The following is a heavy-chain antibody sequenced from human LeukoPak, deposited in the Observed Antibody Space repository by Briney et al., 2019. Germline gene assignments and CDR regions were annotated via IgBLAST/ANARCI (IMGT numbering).Heavy chain of an antibody. CDR3: AKDGLMRFFDY. D-gene: IGHD2-8*01. CDR2: ISNGGNNK. J-gene: IGHJ4*02. Sequence: GRSLRLSCAASGFIFSSYDMYWVRQAPGKGLEWVAVISNGGNNKQYADSVKGRFTISRDNSKNTLYLQMNSLRADDTAVYHCAKDGLMRFFDYWGQGTLVTVSS. V-gene: IGHV3-30*18. CDR1: GFIFSSYD.